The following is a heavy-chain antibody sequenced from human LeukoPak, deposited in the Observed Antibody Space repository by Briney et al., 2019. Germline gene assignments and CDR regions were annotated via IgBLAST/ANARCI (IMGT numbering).Heavy chain of an antibody. J-gene: IGHJ4*02. V-gene: IGHV3-21*06. CDR1: GFTFSSYT. CDR2: ITSSSRFI. D-gene: IGHD3-10*01. CDR3: ARDHHNGDHPVSSFDS. Sequence: GGSLRLSCAASGFTFSSYTMNWVRQAPGKGLEWVSSITSSSRFIYYADSLKGRFTISRDNANNSLYLQMNSLRAGDTAVYYCARDHHNGDHPVSSFDSWGQGTLVTVSP.